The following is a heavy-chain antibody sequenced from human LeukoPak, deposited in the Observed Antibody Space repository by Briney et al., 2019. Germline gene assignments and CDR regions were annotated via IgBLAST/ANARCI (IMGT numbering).Heavy chain of an antibody. CDR2: TDPSDSDT. D-gene: IGHD3-9*01. CDR3: ARLNDILTGPFDY. CDR1: GYSFTSFW. J-gene: IGHJ4*02. Sequence: GESLKISCKGSGYSFTSFWIGWVGQMPGKGLEWMGNTDPSDSDTRHSPSFQGQVTISVDKSISTAYLQWSSLKASDTAIYYCARLNDILTGPFDYWGQGTLVTVSS. V-gene: IGHV5-51*01.